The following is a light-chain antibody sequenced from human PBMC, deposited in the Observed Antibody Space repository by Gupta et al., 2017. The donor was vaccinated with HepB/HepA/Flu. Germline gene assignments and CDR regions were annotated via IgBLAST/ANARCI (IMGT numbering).Light chain of an antibody. CDR3: KSRDSSGNVVYV. J-gene: IGLJ1*01. Sequence: SSELTQDPAVSVALGQTVKITCQGDILRTYFASWYQQKPGQAPVLVIYGKNNRPSGIPDRFSGSGSGDTASLTITGDRAEDEADYYCKSRDSSGNVVYVFGPGTRVTVL. CDR2: GKN. V-gene: IGLV3-19*01. CDR1: ILRTYF.